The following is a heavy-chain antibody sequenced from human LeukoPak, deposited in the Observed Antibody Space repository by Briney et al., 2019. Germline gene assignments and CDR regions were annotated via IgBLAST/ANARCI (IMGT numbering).Heavy chain of an antibody. CDR2: IYSGGTT. CDR3: ARPRGCGTSRCNNFDY. D-gene: IGHD2-21*01. V-gene: IGHV3-66*04. Sequence: GGSLRLSCAVSGFIVTGNYMTWVRLAPGKGLEWVSTIYSGGTTFYTDSVRGRFTISRDNSKNTLYLQMNSLRAEDTAVYYCARPRGCGTSRCNNFDYWGQGTLVTVSS. CDR1: GFIVTGNY. J-gene: IGHJ4*02.